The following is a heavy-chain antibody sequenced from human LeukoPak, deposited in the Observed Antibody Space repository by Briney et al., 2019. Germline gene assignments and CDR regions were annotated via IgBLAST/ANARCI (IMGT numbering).Heavy chain of an antibody. D-gene: IGHD3-3*01. CDR1: GFSFTTYW. CDR2: ISGSGGST. J-gene: IGHJ4*02. CDR3: AKGGVGDYDFWSGYPPFDY. V-gene: IGHV3-23*01. Sequence: GGSLRLSCVASGFSFTTYWMGWVRQAPGKGLEWVSAISGSGGSTYYADSVKGRFTISRDNSKNTLYLQMNSLRAEDTAVYYCAKGGVGDYDFWSGYPPFDYWGQGTLVTVSS.